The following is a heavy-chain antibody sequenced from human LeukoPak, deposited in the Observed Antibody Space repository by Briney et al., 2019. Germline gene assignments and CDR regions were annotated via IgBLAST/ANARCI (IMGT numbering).Heavy chain of an antibody. D-gene: IGHD3-10*01. CDR2: ISGSGGST. Sequence: GGSLRLSCAASGFTFSSYWMSWVRQAPGKGLEWVSAISGSGGSTYYADSVKGRFTISRDNSKNTLYLQMNSLRAEDTAVYYCAKGTPDYYGSGSYYNDYYGMDVWGQGTTVTVSS. J-gene: IGHJ6*02. CDR1: GFTFSSYW. CDR3: AKGTPDYYGSGSYYNDYYGMDV. V-gene: IGHV3-23*01.